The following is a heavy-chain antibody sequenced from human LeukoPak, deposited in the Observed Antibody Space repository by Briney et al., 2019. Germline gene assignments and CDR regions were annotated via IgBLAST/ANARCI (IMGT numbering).Heavy chain of an antibody. CDR1: GFTFSSYA. CDR3: AKEADYYGSGSSYRNAFDI. Sequence: GGSLRLSCAASGFTFSSYAMHWVRQAPGKGLEWVAVISYDGSNKYYADSVKGRFTISRDNSKNTLYLQMNSLRAEDTAVYYCAKEADYYGSGSSYRNAFDIWGQGTMVAVSS. D-gene: IGHD3-10*01. J-gene: IGHJ3*02. CDR2: ISYDGSNK. V-gene: IGHV3-30-3*01.